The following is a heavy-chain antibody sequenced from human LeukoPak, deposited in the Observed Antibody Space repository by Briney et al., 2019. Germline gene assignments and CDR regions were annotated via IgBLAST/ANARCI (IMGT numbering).Heavy chain of an antibody. D-gene: IGHD3-22*01. J-gene: IGHJ5*02. CDR3: ARPYYYDSRIDP. CDR1: GGSISSGDYY. CDR2: TYYSGST. Sequence: SQTLSLTCTVSGGSISSGDYYWSWIRQPPGKGLEWIAYTYYSGSTYYNPSLKSRVTMSADTSKNQLSLKLSSVTAADTAVYYCARPYYYDSRIDPWGQGILVTVSS. V-gene: IGHV4-30-4*01.